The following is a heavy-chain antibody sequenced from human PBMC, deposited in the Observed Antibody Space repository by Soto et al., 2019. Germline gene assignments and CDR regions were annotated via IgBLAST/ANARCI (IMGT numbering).Heavy chain of an antibody. Sequence: ASVKVSCKASGYTFTSYGISWVRQAPGQGLEWMGWISAYNGNTNYAQKLQGRVTMTTDTSTSTAYMELRSLRSDDTAVYYCARGYDYYDSSGYYWATYYFDYWGQGXLVTVYS. D-gene: IGHD3-22*01. V-gene: IGHV1-18*04. CDR1: GYTFTSYG. CDR3: ARGYDYYDSSGYYWATYYFDY. J-gene: IGHJ4*02. CDR2: ISAYNGNT.